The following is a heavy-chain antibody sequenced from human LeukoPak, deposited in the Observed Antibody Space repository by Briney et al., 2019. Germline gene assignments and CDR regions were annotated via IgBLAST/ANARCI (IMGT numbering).Heavy chain of an antibody. Sequence: GSGPALVKPTQTVTLTCTFSGFSLSTNGMCVSWIRQPPGKALEWLARIDWDDDKYYNISLKTRLTISKDTSKNQVVLTMTNMDPVDTATYYCARVYYYGSRTYINTDYWGQGTLVTVSS. D-gene: IGHD3-10*01. CDR3: ARVYYYGSRTYINTDY. J-gene: IGHJ4*02. V-gene: IGHV2-70*11. CDR2: IDWDDDK. CDR1: GFSLSTNGMC.